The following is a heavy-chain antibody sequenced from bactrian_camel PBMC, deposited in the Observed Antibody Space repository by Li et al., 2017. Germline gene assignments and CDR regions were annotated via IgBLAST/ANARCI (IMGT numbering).Heavy chain of an antibody. J-gene: IGHJ4*01. CDR2: IYATVGTT. V-gene: IGHV3S1*01. CDR1: GFTYTNYC. Sequence: QVQLVESGGGSVQAGGSLRLSCTASGFTYTNYCMGWFRQAPGKEREGVATIYATVGTTKYADSVKGRFTTSQDNGKNTLSLQMTALKPEDTAVYYCAFAVVGGGLWYDTYEYRYWGQGTQVTV. CDR3: AFAVVGGGLWYDTYEYRY. D-gene: IGHD5*01.